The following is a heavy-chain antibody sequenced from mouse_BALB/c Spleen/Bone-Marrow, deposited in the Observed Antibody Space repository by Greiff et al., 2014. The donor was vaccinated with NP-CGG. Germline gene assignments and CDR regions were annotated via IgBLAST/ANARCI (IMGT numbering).Heavy chain of an antibody. CDR1: GYSFTSYW. CDR3: ARDGITTATYYYAMDY. Sequence: QVQLQQSGPQLVRPGASVKISCKASGYSFTSYWMHWVKQRPGQGLEWIGMIDPSDSETRLNQKFKDKATLTVAKSSSAAYMQLSSPTSEDSAVYYCARDGITTATYYYAMDYWGQGTSVTVSS. D-gene: IGHD1-2*01. V-gene: IGHV1S127*01. J-gene: IGHJ4*01. CDR2: IDPSDSET.